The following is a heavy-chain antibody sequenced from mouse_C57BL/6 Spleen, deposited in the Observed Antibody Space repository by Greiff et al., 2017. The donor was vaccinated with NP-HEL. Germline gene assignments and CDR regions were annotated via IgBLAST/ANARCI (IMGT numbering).Heavy chain of an antibody. CDR1: GYTFTDYN. V-gene: IGHV1-18*01. CDR2: INPNNGGT. D-gene: IGHD2-4*01. J-gene: IGHJ2*01. CDR3: AREEGLRDYFDY. Sequence: EVQVVESGPELVKPGASVKIPCKASGYTFTDYNMDWVKQSHGKSLEWIGDINPNNGGTIYNQKFKGKATLTVDKSSSTAYMELRSLTSEDTAVYYCAREEGLRDYFDYWGQGTTLTVSS.